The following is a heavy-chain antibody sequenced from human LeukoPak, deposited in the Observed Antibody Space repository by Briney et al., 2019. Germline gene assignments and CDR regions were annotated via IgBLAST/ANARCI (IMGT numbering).Heavy chain of an antibody. V-gene: IGHV3-23*01. J-gene: IGHJ4*02. Sequence: GGSLRLSCAASGFTFSSYAVSWVRQAPGKGLEWVSAISGSGGSTYYADSVKGRFTISRDNSKNTLYLQMSSLRAEDTAVYYCASTGYFDSLDYWGQGTLVTVSS. CDR1: GFTFSSYA. CDR2: ISGSGGST. D-gene: IGHD3-9*01. CDR3: ASTGYFDSLDY.